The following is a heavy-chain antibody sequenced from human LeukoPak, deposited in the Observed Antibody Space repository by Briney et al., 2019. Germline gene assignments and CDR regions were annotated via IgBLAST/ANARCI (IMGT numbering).Heavy chain of an antibody. CDR1: GFTFSSYW. V-gene: IGHV3-7*01. Sequence: GGSLRLSCAASGFTFSSYWMSWVRQAPGKGLEWVANIKQDGSGKQYVDSVKGRFTISRGNVKNSLYLQMNSLRVEDTVVYYCAKASRGPGETYWGQGTLVTVSS. J-gene: IGHJ4*02. CDR2: IKQDGSGK. D-gene: IGHD3-10*01. CDR3: AKASRGPGETY.